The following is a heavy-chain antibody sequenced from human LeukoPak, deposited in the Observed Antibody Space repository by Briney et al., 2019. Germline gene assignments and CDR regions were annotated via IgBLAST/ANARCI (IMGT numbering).Heavy chain of an antibody. CDR2: IKQDGSEK. CDR3: ERVGYGEYFDY. D-gene: IGHD4-17*01. CDR1: GFTFSSYC. V-gene: IGHV3-7*01. Sequence: GVSLRLSCAASGFTFSSYCMSWVRQAPGKGLEWVANIKQDGSEKYYVDSVKGRFTISRDNAKNSLYLQMNSRRSEGTAVYYWERVGYGEYFDYWGQGTLVTVSS. J-gene: IGHJ4*02.